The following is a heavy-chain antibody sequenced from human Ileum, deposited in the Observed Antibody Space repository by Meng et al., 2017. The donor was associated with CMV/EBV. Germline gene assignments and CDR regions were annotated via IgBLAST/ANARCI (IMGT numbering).Heavy chain of an antibody. J-gene: IGHJ4*02. D-gene: IGHD6-13*01. CDR1: GTSITGYY. Sequence: VPLQESGPGLVTPSETLSLTCTVSGTSITGYYWSWIRQSAAKGLEWIGRIYTSGSTNYNPSLHSRVSMSIDTSKNQFSLKLRSVTAADTAVYYCAREGSAVHWGQGTLVTVSS. CDR2: IYTSGST. V-gene: IGHV4-4*07. CDR3: AREGSAVH.